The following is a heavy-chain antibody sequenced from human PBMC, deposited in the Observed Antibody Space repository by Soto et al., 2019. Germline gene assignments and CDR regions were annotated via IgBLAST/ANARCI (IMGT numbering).Heavy chain of an antibody. V-gene: IGHV3-23*01. CDR1: GFTFSSYA. CDR2: ISGSGGST. J-gene: IGHJ6*02. Sequence: EVQLLESGGGLVQPGGSLRLSCAASGFTFSSYAMSWVRQAPGKGLEWVSGISGSGGSTYYADSVKGRFTISRDNSKNTLYLQTNSLRAEDTAVYYCAKERGYNYGYEAMYVWGQGTTVTVAS. CDR3: AKERGYNYGYEAMYV. D-gene: IGHD5-18*01.